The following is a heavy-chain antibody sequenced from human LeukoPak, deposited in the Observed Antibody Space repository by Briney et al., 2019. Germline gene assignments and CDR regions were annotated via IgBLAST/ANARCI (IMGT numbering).Heavy chain of an antibody. V-gene: IGHV3-48*02. CDR1: GFTSSSYG. J-gene: IGHJ4*02. Sequence: GGSLRLSCAASGFTSSSYGMGWVRQAPGKGLEWVSYISITSSTVYYADSVKGRFTLYRDNGKNSLYLQMNSRRDEDTAMFYCARVGDGYSVNYFDFWGQGTLVTVSS. CDR3: ARVGDGYSVNYFDF. CDR2: ISITSSTV. D-gene: IGHD5-24*01.